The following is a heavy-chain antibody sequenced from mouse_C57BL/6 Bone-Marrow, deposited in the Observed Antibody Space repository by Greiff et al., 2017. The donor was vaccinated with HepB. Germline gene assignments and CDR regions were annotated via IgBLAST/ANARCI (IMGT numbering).Heavy chain of an antibody. D-gene: IGHD2-4*01. V-gene: IGHV1-52*01. J-gene: IGHJ3*01. CDR3: ARYDYDDGGFAY. Sequence: QVQLQQPGAELVRPGSSVKLSCKASGYTFTSYWMHWVKQRPLQGLEWIGNIDPSDSETHYIQKFKDKATWTVDKSSSTAYMQLSSLTSEDSAVYYCARYDYDDGGFAYWGQGTLVTVSA. CDR1: GYTFTSYW. CDR2: IDPSDSET.